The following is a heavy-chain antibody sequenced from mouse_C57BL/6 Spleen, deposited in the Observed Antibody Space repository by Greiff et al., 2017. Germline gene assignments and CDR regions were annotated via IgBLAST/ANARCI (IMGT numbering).Heavy chain of an antibody. CDR1: GYAFSSSW. CDR3: ARGDYDYDGPPPPFDY. CDR2: IYPGDGDT. V-gene: IGHV1-82*01. D-gene: IGHD2-4*01. Sequence: VQLQQSGPELVKPGASVKISCKASGYAFSSSWMNWVKQRPGKGLEWIGRIYPGDGDTNYNGKFKGKATLTADQSSSTAYIQLSSLTSEDSAVYFCARGDYDYDGPPPPFDYWGQGTTLTVSS. J-gene: IGHJ2*01.